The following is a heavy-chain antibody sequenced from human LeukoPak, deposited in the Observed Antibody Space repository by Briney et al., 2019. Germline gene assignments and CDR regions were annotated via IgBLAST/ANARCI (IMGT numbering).Heavy chain of an antibody. CDR3: ARRRGVGATTTTSDY. CDR2: IYHSGST. Sequence: PSETLSLTCAVSGYSISSGYYWGWIRPPPGKGLEWIGSIYHSGSTYYNPSLKSRVTISVDTSKNQFSLKLSSVTAADTAVYYCARRRGVGATTTTSDYWGQGTLVTVSS. V-gene: IGHV4-38-2*01. CDR1: GYSISSGYY. D-gene: IGHD1-26*01. J-gene: IGHJ4*02.